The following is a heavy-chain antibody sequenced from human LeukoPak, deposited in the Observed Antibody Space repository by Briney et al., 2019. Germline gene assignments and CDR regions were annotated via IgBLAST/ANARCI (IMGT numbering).Heavy chain of an antibody. CDR2: MSYDGSTK. Sequence: QPGGSLRLSCAASGFSFSTYGMHWVRQAPGKGLEWVALMSYDGSTKYYGDSVKGRFTISRDNSKNTLYLQMNSLRAEDTAVYYCAKDQSAMVRGAYYFDYWGQGTLVTVSS. D-gene: IGHD3-10*01. CDR3: AKDQSAMVRGAYYFDY. CDR1: GFSFSTYG. V-gene: IGHV3-30*18. J-gene: IGHJ4*02.